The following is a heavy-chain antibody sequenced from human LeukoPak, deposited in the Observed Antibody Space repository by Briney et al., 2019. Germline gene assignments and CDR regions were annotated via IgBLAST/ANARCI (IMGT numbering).Heavy chain of an antibody. V-gene: IGHV3-15*01. CDR1: GFTFSNAW. J-gene: IGHJ5*02. D-gene: IGHD6-19*01. CDR3: TTAESSGWYIFDWFDP. Sequence: PGGSLRLSCAVSGFTFSNAWMSWVRQAPGKGLEWVGRIKSITDGGTTDCAAPVKGRFTISRDDSKNTLYLQMNSLKTEDTAVYYCTTAESSGWYIFDWFDPWGQGTLVTVSS. CDR2: IKSITDGGTT.